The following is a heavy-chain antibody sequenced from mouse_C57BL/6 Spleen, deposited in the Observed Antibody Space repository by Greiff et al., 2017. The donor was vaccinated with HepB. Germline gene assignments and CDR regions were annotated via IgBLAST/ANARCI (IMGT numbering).Heavy chain of an antibody. V-gene: IGHV1-76*01. D-gene: IGHD2-3*01. CDR2: IYPGSGNT. CDR1: GYTFTDYY. J-gene: IGHJ2*01. CDR3: ARGNDGYDYFDY. Sequence: QVQLQQSGAELVRPGASVKLSCKASGYTFTDYYINWVKQRPGQGLEWIARIYPGSGNTYYNEKFKGKATLTAEKSSSTAYMQLSSLTSEDYAVYFCARGNDGYDYFDYWGQGTTLTVSS.